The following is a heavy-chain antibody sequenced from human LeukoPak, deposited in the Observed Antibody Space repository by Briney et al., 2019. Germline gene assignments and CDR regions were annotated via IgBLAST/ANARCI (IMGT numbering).Heavy chain of an antibody. J-gene: IGHJ4*02. CDR2: IFPTSREI. D-gene: IGHD5-18*01. V-gene: IGHV3-23*01. CDR1: GFTFSSFA. CDR3: ATYRQVMLPFES. Sequence: GGSLRLSCAASGFTFSSFAMIWVRQPPGKGLEWVSSIFPTSREIHYADSVRGRFTISRDNSESTLSLQMNSLRAEDTAIYYCATYRQVMLPFESWGQGTLVTVSS.